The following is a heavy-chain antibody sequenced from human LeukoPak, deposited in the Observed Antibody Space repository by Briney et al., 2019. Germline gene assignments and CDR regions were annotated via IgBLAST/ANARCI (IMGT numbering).Heavy chain of an antibody. CDR1: GFNFSSYS. CDR3: ARDPISSSALDH. V-gene: IGHV3-48*01. Sequence: GGSLRLSCAASGFNFSSYSINWVRQAPGKGVEWVTYISRSSSTIYYADSVKGRFTISRDNAKNSLYLQMNSLRAEDTAVYYCARDPISSSALDHWGQGTLVTVSS. CDR2: ISRSSSTI. D-gene: IGHD6-6*01. J-gene: IGHJ4*02.